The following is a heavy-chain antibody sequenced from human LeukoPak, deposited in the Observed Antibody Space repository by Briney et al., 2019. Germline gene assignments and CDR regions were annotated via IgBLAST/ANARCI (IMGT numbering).Heavy chain of an antibody. J-gene: IGHJ4*02. V-gene: IGHV4-34*01. Sequence: SETLSLTCAVYGGSFSGYYWSWIRQPPGKGLEWIGEISHSGSTNYNPSLKSRVTISVDTSKNQFSLKLSSVTAADTAVYYCARVDSSSSYWGQGTLVTVSS. CDR2: ISHSGST. CDR1: GGSFSGYY. D-gene: IGHD6-6*01. CDR3: ARVDSSSSY.